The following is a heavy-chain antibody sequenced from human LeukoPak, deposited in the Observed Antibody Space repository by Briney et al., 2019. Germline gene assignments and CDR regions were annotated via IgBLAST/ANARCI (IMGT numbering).Heavy chain of an antibody. J-gene: IGHJ4*02. CDR2: ISGSGGST. CDR1: GFTFSSYA. D-gene: IGHD3-9*01. Sequence: GGSLRLSCAASGFTFSSYAMSWVRQAPGKGLEWVSAISGSGGSTYYADSVKGRFTISRDNSKNTLYLQMNSLRAEDTAVYYCAIHYDILTGYYTAFDYWGQGTLSPSPQ. V-gene: IGHV3-23*01. CDR3: AIHYDILTGYYTAFDY.